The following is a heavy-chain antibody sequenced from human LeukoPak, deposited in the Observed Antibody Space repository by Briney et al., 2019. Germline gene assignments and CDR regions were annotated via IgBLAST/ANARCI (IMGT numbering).Heavy chain of an antibody. CDR3: ARSYDSSGYYSGY. CDR1: GGSISSGDYY. V-gene: IGHV4-30-4*01. Sequence: PSETLSLTCTVSGGSISSGDYYWSWIRLPPGKGLEWIGYIYYSGSTYYNPSLKSRVTISVDTSKNQFSLKLSSVTAADTAVYYCARSYDSSGYYSGYWGQGTLVTVSS. D-gene: IGHD3-22*01. J-gene: IGHJ4*02. CDR2: IYYSGST.